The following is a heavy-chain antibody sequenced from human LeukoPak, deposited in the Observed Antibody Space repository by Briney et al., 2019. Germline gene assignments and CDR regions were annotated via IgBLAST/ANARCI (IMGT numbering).Heavy chain of an antibody. CDR1: GYTFTSYD. D-gene: IGHD2-21*01. J-gene: IGHJ4*02. CDR2: MNPNSGNT. CDR3: VKEPFEIEVRFDF. Sequence: ASVKVSCKASGYTFTSYDINWVRQATGQGLEWMGWMNPNSGNTGYAQKFQGRVTMTRNTSISTAYMQLNSLRPDDTAVYYCVKEPFEIEVRFDFWGQGTLVTVSS. V-gene: IGHV1-8*01.